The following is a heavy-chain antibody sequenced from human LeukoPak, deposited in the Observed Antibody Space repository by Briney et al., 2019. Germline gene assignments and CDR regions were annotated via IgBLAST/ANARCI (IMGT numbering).Heavy chain of an antibody. V-gene: IGHV1-69*05. J-gene: IGHJ6*03. CDR1: GGTFSSYA. Sequence: ASVTVSCQASGGTFSSYAISWVRQAPGQGLEWMGRIIPIFGTANFAQKFQGRITITTDESTSTAYMELSSLRSEDTAVYYCARDIAVTLPYYYYMDVWGKGTTVTVSS. CDR3: ARDIAVTLPYYYYMDV. CDR2: IIPIFGTA. D-gene: IGHD4-17*01.